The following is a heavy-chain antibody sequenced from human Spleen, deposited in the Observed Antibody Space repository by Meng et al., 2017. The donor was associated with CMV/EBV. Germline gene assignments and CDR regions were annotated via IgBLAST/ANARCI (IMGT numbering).Heavy chain of an antibody. CDR2: IYWDDDK. J-gene: IGHJ4*02. D-gene: IGHD6-13*01. CDR3: AHRRYYSSTWSWGDFDY. Sequence: SLSPNQVGVGWIRQPPGKALEWLALIYWDDDKRYNPSVKSRLTITKDTSKNQVVLIMTNVDPVDTATYYCAHRRYYSSTWSWGDFDYWGQGTLVTVSS. CDR1: SLSPNQVG. V-gene: IGHV2-5*02.